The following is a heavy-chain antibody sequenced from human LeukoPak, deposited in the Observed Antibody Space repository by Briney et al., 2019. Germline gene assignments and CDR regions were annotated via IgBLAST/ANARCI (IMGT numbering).Heavy chain of an antibody. CDR3: ASARTYGGDSGSALDY. CDR2: MNPNSGNT. CDR1: VYTFTSYD. Sequence: APVTVSCKASVYTFTSYDVNWVRQATGQGLEWMGWMNPNSGNTGYAQKFQGRVTMTTNTSISTAYMELSSLRSEDTAVYYCASARTYGGDSGSALDYWGQGTLVTVSS. D-gene: IGHD4-23*01. V-gene: IGHV1-8*01. J-gene: IGHJ4*02.